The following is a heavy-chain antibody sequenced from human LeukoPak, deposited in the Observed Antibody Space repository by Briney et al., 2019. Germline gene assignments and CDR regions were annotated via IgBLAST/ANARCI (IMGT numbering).Heavy chain of an antibody. D-gene: IGHD3-10*01. CDR2: ISSSSSYI. CDR1: GFTFSSYS. CDR3: ARNTGSGSYFSTAFDI. V-gene: IGHV3-21*01. J-gene: IGHJ3*02. Sequence: GGSLRLSCAASGFTFSSYSMNWVRQAPGKGLEWVSSISSSSSYIYYADSVKGRFTISRDNAKNSLYLQMNSLRAEDTAVYYCARNTGSGSYFSTAFDIWGQGTMVTVSS.